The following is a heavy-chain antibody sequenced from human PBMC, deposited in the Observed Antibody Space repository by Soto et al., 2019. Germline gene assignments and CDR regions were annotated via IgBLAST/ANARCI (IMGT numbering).Heavy chain of an antibody. Sequence: EGSLRLSCAASGFTFGDYWMTWVRQAPGKGLEWVANLKRDGRERYYVDSVKGRFSVSRDNAKNSLYLQMNNLRPEDTAVYYCARDVYEILGRVVRRLDSWGQGTLVTVSS. V-gene: IGHV3-7*03. CDR1: GFTFGDYW. CDR3: ARDVYEILGRVVRRLDS. CDR2: LKRDGRER. D-gene: IGHD2-8*01. J-gene: IGHJ4*02.